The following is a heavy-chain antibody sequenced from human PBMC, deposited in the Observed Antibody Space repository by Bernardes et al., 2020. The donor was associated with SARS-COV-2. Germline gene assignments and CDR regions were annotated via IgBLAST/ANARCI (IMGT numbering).Heavy chain of an antibody. D-gene: IGHD1-20*01. CDR1: GFTFSSYE. Sequence: GGSLRLSCAASGFTFSSYEMNWVRQAPGKGLEWVSYISSSGSTIYYADSVKGRFTISRDNAKNSLYLQMNSLRAEDTAVYYCARDGQDNWNPLWGNWFDPWGQGTLVTVSS. J-gene: IGHJ5*02. CDR3: ARDGQDNWNPLWGNWFDP. V-gene: IGHV3-48*03. CDR2: ISSSGSTI.